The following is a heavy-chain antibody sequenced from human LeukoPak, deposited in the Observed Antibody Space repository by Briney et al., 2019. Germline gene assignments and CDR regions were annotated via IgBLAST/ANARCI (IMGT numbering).Heavy chain of an antibody. Sequence: SETLSLTCTVSGGSISGYFWSWIRQPPGKRLEWIGYIHYSGSSNYNPSLNSRVTISVDTSKNQFSLRLSSVTAADTAVYYCARYGITIVRGGKYYFDSWGQGTLVTVSS. CDR3: ARYGITIVRGGKYYFDS. CDR2: IHYSGSS. J-gene: IGHJ4*02. V-gene: IGHV4-59*08. CDR1: GGSISGYF. D-gene: IGHD3-10*01.